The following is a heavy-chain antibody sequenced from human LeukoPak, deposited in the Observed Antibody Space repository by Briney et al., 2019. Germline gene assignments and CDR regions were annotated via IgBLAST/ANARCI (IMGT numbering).Heavy chain of an antibody. CDR3: ARAPFGCSGGSCYSYYYYGMDV. V-gene: IGHV1-8*01. Sequence: GASVKVSCKASGYTFTSYDINWVRQAPGQGLEWMGWMNPNSGNTGYAQKFQGRVTMTRNTSISTAYMELSSLRSEDTAVYYCARAPFGCSGGSCYSYYYYGMDVWGQGTTVTVSS. CDR2: MNPNSGNT. D-gene: IGHD2-15*01. J-gene: IGHJ6*02. CDR1: GYTFTSYD.